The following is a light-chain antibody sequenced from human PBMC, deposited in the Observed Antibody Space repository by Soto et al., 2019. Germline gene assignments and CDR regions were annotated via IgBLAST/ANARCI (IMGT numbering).Light chain of an antibody. Sequence: QSVLTQPTSASGTPGQRVTISCSGSYSNIGSNTVNWYQQLPGTAPKLLIYSNNQRPSGVPDRFSGSKSGTSVSLAISGLQSEDEADYYCAAWDDSLNGVVFGGGTKLTVL. J-gene: IGLJ2*01. V-gene: IGLV1-44*01. CDR1: YSNIGSNT. CDR2: SNN. CDR3: AAWDDSLNGVV.